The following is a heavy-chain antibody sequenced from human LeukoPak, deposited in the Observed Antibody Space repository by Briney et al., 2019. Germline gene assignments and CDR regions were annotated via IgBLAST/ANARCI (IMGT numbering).Heavy chain of an antibody. Sequence: GGSLRLSCTTSGFTFSSYGMHWVRQAPGKGLEWVAFIRYDGSNKHYADSVKGRFTVSRDNSRNTLYLQMNSLRDEDTAVYYCARGSLYFGELLSIDYWGQGTLVTVSS. CDR3: ARGSLYFGELLSIDY. CDR2: IRYDGSNK. J-gene: IGHJ4*02. V-gene: IGHV3-30*02. CDR1: GFTFSSYG. D-gene: IGHD3-10*01.